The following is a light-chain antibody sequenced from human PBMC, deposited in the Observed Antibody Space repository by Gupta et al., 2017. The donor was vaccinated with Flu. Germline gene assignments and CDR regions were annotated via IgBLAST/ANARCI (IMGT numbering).Light chain of an antibody. CDR3: SSYTSISLVI. V-gene: IGLV2-14*03. CDR2: DVY. Sequence: SITIPGTGTSSDVGGYNWVAWYQQHTGKAPKLMIYDVYNRPSGVSNRFSGSKSGNTASLTISGLQAEDEADYYCSSYTSISLVIFGGGTKLTVL. CDR1: SSDVGGYNW. J-gene: IGLJ2*01.